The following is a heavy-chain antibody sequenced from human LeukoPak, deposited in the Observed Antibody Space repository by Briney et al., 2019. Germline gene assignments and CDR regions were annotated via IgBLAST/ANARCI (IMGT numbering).Heavy chain of an antibody. CDR3: ASDVGYKFDY. J-gene: IGHJ4*02. CDR1: GFPFSRDS. Sequence: GGSLRLSCAASGFPFSRDSMHWVRQSPGKGLVWLSRINPDGSTTNYADSVKGRFTISRDNAKNTLYLQMNSLRDEDTAVYYCASDVGYKFDYWGQGTLVTVSS. CDR2: INPDGSTT. D-gene: IGHD6-25*01. V-gene: IGHV3-74*01.